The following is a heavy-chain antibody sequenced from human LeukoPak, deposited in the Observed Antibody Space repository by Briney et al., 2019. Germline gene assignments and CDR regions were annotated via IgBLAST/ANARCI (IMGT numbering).Heavy chain of an antibody. CDR2: IIYDGSNK. J-gene: IGHJ4*01. V-gene: IGHV3-30*04. CDR1: GFDFSSYA. CDR3: ARGVGETLSGWTLDY. D-gene: IGHD6-19*01. Sequence: GRSLRLSCAASGFDFSSYAMHWVRQAPGKGLEWMAVIIYDGSNKNDADSVKGRFTISRDNSRNTLYMKMNSLRVEDTAVYYCARGVGETLSGWTLDYWGHGTLVAVSS.